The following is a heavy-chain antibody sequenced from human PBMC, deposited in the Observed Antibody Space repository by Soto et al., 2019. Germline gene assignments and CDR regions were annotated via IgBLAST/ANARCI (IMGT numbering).Heavy chain of an antibody. D-gene: IGHD3-9*01. Sequence: SETLSLTCSISGGSISSYRWSWIRQPPGEGLEWIGSIYYSGNTNYNPSLKSRVTISADTSKNEFSLRLRSVTTADTAVYYCARGQFNILTGYYIDFWGQGTLVTVSS. CDR1: GGSISSYR. J-gene: IGHJ4*02. CDR3: ARGQFNILTGYYIDF. V-gene: IGHV4-59*12. CDR2: IYYSGNT.